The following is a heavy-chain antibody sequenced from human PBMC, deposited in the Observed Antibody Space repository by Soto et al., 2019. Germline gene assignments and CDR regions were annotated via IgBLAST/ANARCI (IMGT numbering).Heavy chain of an antibody. CDR2: VYHNGLT. V-gene: IGHV4-4*02. Sequence: SETLSLICAVSGDSIGSNVWWSWVRQPPGKGLEWIGEVYHNGLTDYNPSLKGRVTMSADTSKNQFSLNVTSATAADTAMYYCARDAAVPGETDRFDYWGQGTLVTVSS. J-gene: IGHJ4*02. CDR3: ARDAAVPGETDRFDY. D-gene: IGHD6-19*01. CDR1: GDSIGSNVW.